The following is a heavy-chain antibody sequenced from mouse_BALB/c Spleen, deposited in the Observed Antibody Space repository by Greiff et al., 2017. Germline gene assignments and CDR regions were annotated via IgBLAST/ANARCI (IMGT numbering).Heavy chain of an antibody. CDR2: ISSGSSTI. Sequence: EVKLVESGGGLVQPGGSRKLSCAASGFTFSSFGMHWVRQAPEKGLEWVAYISSGSSTIYYADTVKGRFTISRDNPKNTLFLQMTSLRSEDTAMYYCAREVTTASYAMDYWGQGTSVTASS. CDR3: AREVTTASYAMDY. CDR1: GFTFSSFG. J-gene: IGHJ4*01. D-gene: IGHD1-2*01. V-gene: IGHV5-17*02.